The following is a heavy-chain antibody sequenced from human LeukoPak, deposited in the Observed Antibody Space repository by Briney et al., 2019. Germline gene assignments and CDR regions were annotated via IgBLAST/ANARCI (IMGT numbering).Heavy chain of an antibody. V-gene: IGHV3-20*04. Sequence: GGSLRLSCAASGFTFDDYGMSWVRQAPGKGLEWVSGIDRNGDSTGYADSVEGRFTISRDNAKNSLYLQMNSLRAEDTALYYCAKDHYYDRELDYWGQGTLVTVSS. J-gene: IGHJ4*02. CDR1: GFTFDDYG. D-gene: IGHD3-22*01. CDR2: IDRNGDST. CDR3: AKDHYYDRELDY.